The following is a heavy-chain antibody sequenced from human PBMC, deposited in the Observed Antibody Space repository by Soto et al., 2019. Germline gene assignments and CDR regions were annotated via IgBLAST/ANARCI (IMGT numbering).Heavy chain of an antibody. D-gene: IGHD3-10*01. Sequence: GGSLRLSCAASGFTFSDYYMSWVRQAPGKGLEWVSAISGSGGSTYYADSVKGRFTISRDNSKNTLYLQMNSLRAEDTAVYYCAKRPSSYYYGSGYMDVWGKGTTVTVSS. CDR1: GFTFSDYY. CDR2: ISGSGGST. J-gene: IGHJ6*03. V-gene: IGHV3-23*01. CDR3: AKRPSSYYYGSGYMDV.